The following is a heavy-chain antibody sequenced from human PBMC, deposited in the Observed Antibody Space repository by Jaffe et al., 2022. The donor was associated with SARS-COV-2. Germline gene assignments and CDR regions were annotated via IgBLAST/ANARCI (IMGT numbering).Heavy chain of an antibody. CDR1: GFTFSNYT. CDR2: ISGRSTFI. J-gene: IGHJ4*02. Sequence: EVQLVESGGGLVKPGGSLTLSCAASGFTFSNYTMNWVRQAPGKGLEWVSSISGRSTFIYYADSLKGRFTLSRDNANNSLYLQMNSLRAEDTAVYYCARDFDSHFDLWGQGTLVTVSS. CDR3: ARDFDSHFDL. V-gene: IGHV3-21*01.